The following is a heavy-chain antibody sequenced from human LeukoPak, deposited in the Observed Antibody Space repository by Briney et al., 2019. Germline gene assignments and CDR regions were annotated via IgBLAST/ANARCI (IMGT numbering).Heavy chain of an antibody. CDR2: ISSSSSYI. CDR3: AREGRGYSLAY. D-gene: IGHD5-18*01. Sequence: VSSISSSSSYIYYADSVKGRFTISRDNAKNSLYLQMNSLRAEDTAVYYCAREGRGYSLAYWGQGTLVTVSS. J-gene: IGHJ4*02. V-gene: IGHV3-21*01.